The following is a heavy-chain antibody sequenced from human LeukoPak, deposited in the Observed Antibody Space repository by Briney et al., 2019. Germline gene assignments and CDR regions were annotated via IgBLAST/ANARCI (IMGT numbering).Heavy chain of an antibody. J-gene: IGHJ4*02. D-gene: IGHD3-22*01. CDR2: ISGYNGDT. CDR1: GYTFTAYG. CDR3: ATSTGGYSDLYFHY. V-gene: IGHV1-18*01. Sequence: GASVKVSCKASGYTFTAYGISWGRQAPGQGLEWMGWISGYNGDTKYAQRFEGRVTMTTDTSTTTAFMDLRSLRSDDTAGYFCATSTGGYSDLYFHYWGQGTLVSVSS.